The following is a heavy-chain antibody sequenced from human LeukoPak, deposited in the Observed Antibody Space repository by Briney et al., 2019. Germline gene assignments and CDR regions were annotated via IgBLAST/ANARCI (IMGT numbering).Heavy chain of an antibody. J-gene: IGHJ6*02. CDR1: GGSISSSRYY. V-gene: IGHV4-39*01. CDR2: IYYSGST. CDR3: ATGSGSLFGLDV. D-gene: IGHD3-10*01. Sequence: PSETLSLTCSVSGGSISSSRYYWGWIRQPPGKGLEWIGSIYYSGSTYYNPSLKSRVTMSVDTSKTQFSLKLSSVTAADTAVYYCATGSGSLFGLDVWGQGTTVTVSS.